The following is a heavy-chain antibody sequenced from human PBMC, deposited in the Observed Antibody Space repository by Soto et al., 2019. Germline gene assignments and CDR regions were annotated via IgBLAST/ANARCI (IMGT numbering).Heavy chain of an antibody. D-gene: IGHD4-17*01. CDR1: GFTFFNYA. Sequence: GGSLRLSCAASGFTFFNYAMNWVRQAPGKGLEWVSSISSTSSYIYYAAAVKGRFTISRDNAKNSVFLQMNSLSVDDTAVYYCAREDFGDYGRWFDPWGQGTLVTVSS. CDR2: ISSTSSYI. V-gene: IGHV3-21*01. J-gene: IGHJ5*02. CDR3: AREDFGDYGRWFDP.